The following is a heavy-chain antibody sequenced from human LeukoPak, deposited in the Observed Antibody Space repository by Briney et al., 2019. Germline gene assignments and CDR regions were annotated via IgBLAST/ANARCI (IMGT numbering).Heavy chain of an antibody. Sequence: PSETLSLTCTVSGGSISSGGYYWSWIRQPPGKGLEWIGEINHSGSTNYNPSLKSRVTISVDTSKNQFSLKLSSVTAADTAVYYCATRYYYDSSGQADAFDIWGQGTMVTVSS. V-gene: IGHV4-39*07. CDR2: INHSGST. CDR1: GGSISSGGYY. J-gene: IGHJ3*02. CDR3: ATRYYYDSSGQADAFDI. D-gene: IGHD3-22*01.